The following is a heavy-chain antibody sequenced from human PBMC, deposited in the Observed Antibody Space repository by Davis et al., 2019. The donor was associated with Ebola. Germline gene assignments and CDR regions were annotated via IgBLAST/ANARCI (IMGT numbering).Heavy chain of an antibody. CDR3: ARGAGRSLSSYYGMDV. D-gene: IGHD1-26*01. J-gene: IGHJ6*02. CDR1: GFTFNTYW. Sequence: GESLKISCAASGFTFNTYWMHWVRQAPGKGLEWVSSMGPSVAGTSYADFVKGRFTISRDSSKKTLYLQMNNLRADDTAVYFCARGAGRSLSSYYGMDVWGQGTTVTVSS. V-gene: IGHV3-23*01. CDR2: MGPSVAGT.